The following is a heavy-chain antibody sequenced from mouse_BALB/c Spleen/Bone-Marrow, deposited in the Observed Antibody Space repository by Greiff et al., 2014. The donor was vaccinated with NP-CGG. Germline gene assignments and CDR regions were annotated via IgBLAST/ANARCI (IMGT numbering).Heavy chain of an antibody. V-gene: IGHV5-6-3*01. J-gene: IGHJ1*01. CDR2: INNNGGST. CDR1: GFTFSSYG. Sequence: EVKVEESGGGLVQPGGSLKLSCVASGFTFSSYGMSWVRQTPDKRLELVATINNNGGSTYYPDSVKGQFTISRDNAKNTLYLQMSGLKSEDTAMYYCARVYGWYFDVWGAGTTVTVSS. D-gene: IGHD1-1*01. CDR3: ARVYGWYFDV.